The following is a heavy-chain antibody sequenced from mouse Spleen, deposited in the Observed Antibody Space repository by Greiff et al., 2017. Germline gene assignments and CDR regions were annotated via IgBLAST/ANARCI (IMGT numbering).Heavy chain of an antibody. CDR1: GFTFSSYA. J-gene: IGHJ1*01. CDR3: ARRYYGSSYGYFDV. CDR2: ISSGGSYT. D-gene: IGHD1-1*01. V-gene: IGHV5-9-3*01. Sequence: EVQLVESGGGLVKPGGSLKLSCAASGFTFSSYAMSWVRQTPEKRLEWVATISSGGSYTYYPDSVKGRFTISRDNAKNTLYLQMSSLRSEDTAMYYCARRYYGSSYGYFDVWGAGTTVTVSS.